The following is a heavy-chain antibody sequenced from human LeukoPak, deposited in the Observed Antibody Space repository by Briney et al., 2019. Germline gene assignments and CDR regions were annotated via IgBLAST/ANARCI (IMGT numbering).Heavy chain of an antibody. D-gene: IGHD3-10*01. CDR2: IYLDGSKI. Sequence: GGSLRLSCTASGFTLSSYAIHWVRQAPGKGLEWVSVIYLDGSKIYYADSVKGRFTLSRDNSKNTLYLQMNSLMAEDTAVYYCVRDDSGSVIRGVLHYWGQGALVTVSS. CDR1: GFTLSSYA. V-gene: IGHV3-33*01. J-gene: IGHJ4*02. CDR3: VRDDSGSVIRGVLHY.